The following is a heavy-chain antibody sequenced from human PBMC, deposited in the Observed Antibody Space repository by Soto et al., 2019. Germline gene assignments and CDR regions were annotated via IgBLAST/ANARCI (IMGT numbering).Heavy chain of an antibody. CDR1: GGSISSYY. Sequence: PSETLSLTCTVSGGSISSYYWSWIRQPPGKGLEWIGYIYDSGTTSYNPSLKSRVTISVDTSKNQFSLKLSSVTAADTAVYYCARERALRVWGQGTLVTV. D-gene: IGHD4-17*01. J-gene: IGHJ4*02. CDR3: ARERALRV. CDR2: IYDSGTT. V-gene: IGHV4-59*01.